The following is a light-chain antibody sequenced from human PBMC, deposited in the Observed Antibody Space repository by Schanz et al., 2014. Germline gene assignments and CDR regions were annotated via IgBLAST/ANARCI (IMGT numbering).Light chain of an antibody. V-gene: IGKV4-1*01. CDR2: WAS. Sequence: DIVMTQSPDSLAVSLGERATINCKSSQNVLYRSNNKNCLAWYQQKPGQPPKLLINWASTRGSGVPDRFGGTGSGTDFTLTISSLQAEDVAVYYCHQYSTTPRTFGQGTRVEI. CDR1: QNVLYRSNNKNC. CDR3: HQYSTTPRT. J-gene: IGKJ1*01.